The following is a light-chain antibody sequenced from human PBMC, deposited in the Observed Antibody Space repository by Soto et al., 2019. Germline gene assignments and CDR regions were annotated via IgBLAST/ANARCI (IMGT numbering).Light chain of an antibody. J-gene: IGKJ1*01. Sequence: DIQMTQSPSTLSASVGDRVTITCRASQSISSWLAWYQQKPGKAPRLLIYAASTLESGVPSRFGGSGSGTEFTLTINSLQPDDVGNYYCQQYYSFWTFGQGTKVDIK. CDR2: AAS. CDR3: QQYYSFWT. CDR1: QSISSW. V-gene: IGKV1-5*03.